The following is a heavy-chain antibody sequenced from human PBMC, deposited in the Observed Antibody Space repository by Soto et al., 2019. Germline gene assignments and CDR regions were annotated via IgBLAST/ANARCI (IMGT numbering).Heavy chain of an antibody. J-gene: IGHJ3*02. V-gene: IGHV2-26*01. CDR2: IFSNDEK. CDR3: APSTYDAVAGEGDAFDI. Sequence: QVTLKESGPVLVKPTETLTLTCTVSGFSLSNARMGVSWIRQPPGKALEWLAHIFSNDEKSYSTSLKSRLTISKDTSKSQVVLTMTNMEPVDTATYYCAPSTYDAVAGEGDAFDIWGQGTMVTVSS. CDR1: GFSLSNARMG. D-gene: IGHD6-19*01.